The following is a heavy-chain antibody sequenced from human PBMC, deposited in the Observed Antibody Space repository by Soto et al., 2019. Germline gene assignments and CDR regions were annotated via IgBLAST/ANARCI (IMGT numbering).Heavy chain of an antibody. J-gene: IGHJ1*01. CDR2: IIPIFGTA. V-gene: IGHV1-69*13. CDR3: AREGRDGYIHRYFQH. Sequence: SVKVSCKASGGTFSSYAISWVRQAPGQGLEWMGGIIPIFGTANYAQKFQGRVTITADESTSTAYMELSSLRSEDTAVYYCAREGRDGYIHRYFQHWGQDTLVTVSS. CDR1: GGTFSSYA. D-gene: IGHD5-12*01.